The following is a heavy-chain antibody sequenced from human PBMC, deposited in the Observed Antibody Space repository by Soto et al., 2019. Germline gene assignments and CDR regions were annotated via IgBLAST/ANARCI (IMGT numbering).Heavy chain of an antibody. CDR2: ISYTGST. V-gene: IGHV4-61*01. Sequence: PSETLSLTCTVSSGAVSSDTYYWTWTLQHPSKRLESIVHISYTGSTKYNPSLISRVTVSVDTSKKQFSLKLTSVTAEETAVSYCARGYISTTDTGRVWLDVW. D-gene: IGHD4-17*01. J-gene: IGHJ6*01. CDR1: SGAVSSDTYY. CDR3: ARGYISTTDTGRVWLDV.